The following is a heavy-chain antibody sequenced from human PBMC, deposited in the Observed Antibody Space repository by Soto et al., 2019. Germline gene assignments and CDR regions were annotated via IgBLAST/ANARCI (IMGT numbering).Heavy chain of an antibody. D-gene: IGHD3-3*01. Sequence: GALRLSCAASGFTFRNYWMHWVRQAPGKGLVWVSRINSDGSSTNYADSVKGRFTISRDNAKNTLYLQMNSLRAEDTAVYYCARELGYDFQPWGQGTLVTVSS. CDR2: INSDGSST. V-gene: IGHV3-74*01. CDR3: ARELGYDFQP. CDR1: GFTFRNYW. J-gene: IGHJ5*02.